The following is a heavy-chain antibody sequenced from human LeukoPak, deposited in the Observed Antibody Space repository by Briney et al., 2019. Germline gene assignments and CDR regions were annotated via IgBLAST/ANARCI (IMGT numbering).Heavy chain of an antibody. D-gene: IGHD2-21*02. Sequence: ASVKVSCKASGYTFTRYGVSWVRQAPGQGLEWVGWIGSYNGNTNYAQRLQVRITVTTDTSTSTAYMELSSLRSDDTAMYYCARAGAEVTSHFDSWGQGTLVTVSS. CDR3: ARAGAEVTSHFDS. V-gene: IGHV1-18*01. J-gene: IGHJ4*02. CDR1: GYTFTRYG. CDR2: IGSYNGNT.